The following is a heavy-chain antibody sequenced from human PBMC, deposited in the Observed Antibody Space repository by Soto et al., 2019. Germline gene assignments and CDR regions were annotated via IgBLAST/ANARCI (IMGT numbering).Heavy chain of an antibody. CDR1: GFTLSAYG. J-gene: IGHJ4*02. CDR2: LSYDGSDK. D-gene: IGHD6-6*01. CDR3: AKPRSIAVRAPFDY. Sequence: GGSLRLSCAASGFTLSAYGMHWVRQAPGKGLEWVAALSYDGSDKTYADSVNGRFTISRDNSKKTLYLQMNSLRAEDTAVYYCAKPRSIAVRAPFDYWGQGTLVTVSS. V-gene: IGHV3-30*18.